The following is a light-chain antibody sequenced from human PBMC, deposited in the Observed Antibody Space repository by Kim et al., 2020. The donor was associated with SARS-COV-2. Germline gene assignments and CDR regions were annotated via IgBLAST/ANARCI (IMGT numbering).Light chain of an antibody. CDR3: PSYDNVNDSV. CDR1: SANIGAGFY. Sequence: QRFSITCTGSSANIGAGFYVHWYQQFPGTAPKLLIYDNKKRPSGVPDLFAGCKSGTSASLDITGLQAEDEADYYCPSYDNVNDSVFGGGTQLTVL. J-gene: IGLJ3*02. CDR2: DNK. V-gene: IGLV1-40*01.